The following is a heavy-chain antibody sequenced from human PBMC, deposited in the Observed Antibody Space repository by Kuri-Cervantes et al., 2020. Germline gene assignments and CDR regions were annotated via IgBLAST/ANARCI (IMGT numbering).Heavy chain of an antibody. D-gene: IGHD2-15*01. V-gene: IGHV3-53*01. Sequence: GGSLRLSCAVSGFTVSSYFMAWVRQAPGKGLECASVLFAGGSTYYADSVKGRFTISRDNSKNILYLQMNSLRADDTAVYYCAKASCSGISCYPHYYSYYLDVWGKGTTVTVSS. CDR3: AKASCSGISCYPHYYSYYLDV. J-gene: IGHJ6*03. CDR2: LFAGGST. CDR1: GFTVSSYF.